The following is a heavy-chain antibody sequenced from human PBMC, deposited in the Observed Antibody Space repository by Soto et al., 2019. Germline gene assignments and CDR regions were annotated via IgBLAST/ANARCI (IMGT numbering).Heavy chain of an antibody. V-gene: IGHV1-69*12. CDR3: ARRPATYDSFDL. D-gene: IGHD5-12*01. J-gene: IGHJ3*01. CDR2: IVPIFFTP. Sequence: QVELVQSGAEVKKPGSSVKVSCRASGDTLNTYSISWVRQAPGQGLEWMGGIVPIFFTPIYAQKFQGRITITADASTSTSYMELSSLSFGDTARYYCARRPATYDSFDLWGRGTMLIVSA. CDR1: GDTLNTYS.